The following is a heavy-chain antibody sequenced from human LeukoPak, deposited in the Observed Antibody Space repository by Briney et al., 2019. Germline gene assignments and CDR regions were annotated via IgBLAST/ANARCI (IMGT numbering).Heavy chain of an antibody. D-gene: IGHD3-10*02. CDR3: ARGGYYYVPLRYFDY. V-gene: IGHV3-48*01. J-gene: IGHJ4*02. CDR1: GFTFSSYS. CDR2: ISSSSSTI. Sequence: GGSLRLSCAASGFTFSSYSMNWVRQAPGKGREWVSYISSSSSTIYYADSVKGRFTISRDNAKNSLYLQMNSLRAEDTAVYYCARGGYYYVPLRYFDYWGQGTLVTVSS.